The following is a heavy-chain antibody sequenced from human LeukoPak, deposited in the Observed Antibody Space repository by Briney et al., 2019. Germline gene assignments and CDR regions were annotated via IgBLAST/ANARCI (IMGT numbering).Heavy chain of an antibody. CDR3: ARLTMVRGVIVGDYYYYYSMDV. V-gene: IGHV3-7*01. J-gene: IGHJ6*03. CDR2: IIPDGSKS. D-gene: IGHD3-10*01. Sequence: PGGSLRLSCEASGFTFSTYWMSWVRRAPGKGLEWVASIIPDGSKSYYVDSVKGRFTITRDNAKSSLYLQMNSLRAGDTAVYYCARLTMVRGVIVGDYYYYYSMDVWGKGTTVIVSS. CDR1: GFTFSTYW.